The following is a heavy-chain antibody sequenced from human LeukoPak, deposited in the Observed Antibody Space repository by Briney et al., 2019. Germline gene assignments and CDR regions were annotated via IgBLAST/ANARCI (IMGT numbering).Heavy chain of an antibody. CDR1: GFIFSSYG. CDR2: ISDGSSNT. CDR3: ARYSFQAGTPFFFYF. V-gene: IGHV3-48*01. Sequence: PGGSLRLSCSASGFIFSSYGMNWVRQAPGKGLQWVSYISDGSSNTFYADSVKGRFTISRDAADNSLHPQIDSLSAEDTAVYYCARYSFQAGTPFFFYFWGQGALVTVSS. D-gene: IGHD6-13*01. J-gene: IGHJ4*02.